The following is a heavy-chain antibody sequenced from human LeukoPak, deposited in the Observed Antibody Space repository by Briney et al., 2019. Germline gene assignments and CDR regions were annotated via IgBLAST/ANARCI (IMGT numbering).Heavy chain of an antibody. CDR3: ARDRSDYGGSYYYSLDV. J-gene: IGHJ6*02. Sequence: LAGGSLRLSCAASGFTFSSYAMSWVRQAPGKGLEWVSAISGSGGSTYYADSVKGRFTISRDNSKNTLYLQMNSLRAEDTAVYYCARDRSDYGGSYYYSLDVWGQGTTVTVSS. CDR1: GFTFSSYA. V-gene: IGHV3-23*01. CDR2: ISGSGGST. D-gene: IGHD4-23*01.